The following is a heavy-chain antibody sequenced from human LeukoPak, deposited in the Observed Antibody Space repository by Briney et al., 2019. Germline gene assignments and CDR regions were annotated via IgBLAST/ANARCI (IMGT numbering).Heavy chain of an antibody. CDR1: GYTFTSYY. D-gene: IGHD3-22*01. Sequence: ASVKVSCKASGYTFTSYYMHWVRQAPGQGLEWMGWISAYNGNTNYAQKLQGRVTMTTDTSTSTAYMELRSLRSDNTAVYYCARDVIYYYDSSGYYPDYWGQGTLVTVSS. CDR2: ISAYNGNT. CDR3: ARDVIYYYDSSGYYPDY. V-gene: IGHV1-18*04. J-gene: IGHJ4*02.